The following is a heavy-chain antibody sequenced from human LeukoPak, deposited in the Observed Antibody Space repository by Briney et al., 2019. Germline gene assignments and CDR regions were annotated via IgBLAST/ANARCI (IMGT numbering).Heavy chain of an antibody. Sequence: GASVKVSCKASGYTFTSYGISWVRQAPGQGLEWMGWIIAYNGNTNYAQKLQGRVTMTTDTSTSTAYMELRSLRSDDTAVYYCARVGYSGYLENYYYMDVWGKGTTVTVSS. V-gene: IGHV1-18*01. CDR2: IIAYNGNT. CDR3: ARVGYSGYLENYYYMDV. J-gene: IGHJ6*03. D-gene: IGHD5-12*01. CDR1: GYTFTSYG.